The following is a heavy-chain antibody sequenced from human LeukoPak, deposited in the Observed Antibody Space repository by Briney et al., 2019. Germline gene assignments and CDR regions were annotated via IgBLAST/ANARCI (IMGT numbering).Heavy chain of an antibody. J-gene: IGHJ4*02. Sequence: PSETLSLTCAVSGYSISSGYYWGWIRQPPGKGLEWIGRIYHSGSTSYKPSLKGRVTASVDTSKNQFSLRLLSVNAAATAVCSCARHSDVWFGELLANFDYWGQGTLVTVSS. V-gene: IGHV4-38-2*01. CDR3: ARHSDVWFGELLANFDY. D-gene: IGHD3-10*01. CDR1: GYSISSGYY. CDR2: IYHSGST.